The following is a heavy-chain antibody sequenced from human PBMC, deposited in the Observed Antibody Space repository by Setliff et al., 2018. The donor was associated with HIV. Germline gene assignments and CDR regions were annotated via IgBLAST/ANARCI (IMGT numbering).Heavy chain of an antibody. CDR3: ARGGDWDDNYYMDV. V-gene: IGHV3-66*01. D-gene: IGHD1-1*01. Sequence: SCAASGLTVSRNYMTWVRQAPGKGLEWVSVIYSGGNTYYAPSVKSRVTINPDTSKNKFSLQLNSVTPEDTAVYYCARGGDWDDNYYMDVWGKGTTVTVSS. CDR2: IYSGGNT. CDR1: GLTVSRNY. J-gene: IGHJ6*03.